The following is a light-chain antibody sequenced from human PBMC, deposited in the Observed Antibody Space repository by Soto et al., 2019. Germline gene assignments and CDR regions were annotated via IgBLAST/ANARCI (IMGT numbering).Light chain of an antibody. Sequence: EIVLTQSPGTLSLSPGERATLSCRASQGVFSNFLAWYQQKPGQAPRLLIYGASSRATGIPDRFSGSGSGTDFTLTISRLEPEDFEVYFCQQYGSSPLTFGQGTRLEIK. CDR2: GAS. CDR3: QQYGSSPLT. J-gene: IGKJ5*01. CDR1: QGVFSNF. V-gene: IGKV3-20*01.